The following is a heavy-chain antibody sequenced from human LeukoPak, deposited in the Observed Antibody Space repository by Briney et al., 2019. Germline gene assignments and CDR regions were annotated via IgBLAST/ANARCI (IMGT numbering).Heavy chain of an antibody. D-gene: IGHD3-22*01. CDR3: ASVFLRYDSSGYYYFDY. CDR1: GFTFSSYS. CDR2: NSTSSNYI. J-gene: IGHJ4*02. Sequence: KPGGSLRLSCAASGFTFSSYSMNWVRQAPGRGLEWVSSNSTSSNYIYYADSVKGRFTISRDNAKNSLYLQMNGLRAEDTAVYYCASVFLRYDSSGYYYFDYWGQGTLVTVSS. V-gene: IGHV3-21*01.